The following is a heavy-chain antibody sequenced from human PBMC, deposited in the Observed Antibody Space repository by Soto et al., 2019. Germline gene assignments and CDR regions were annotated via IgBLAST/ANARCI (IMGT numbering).Heavy chain of an antibody. J-gene: IGHJ4*02. CDR2: IYYSGST. Sequence: SETLSLTCTVSGGSISSSSYYWGWIRHPPGKGLEWIGSIYYSGSTYYNPSLKSRVTISVDTSKNQFSLKLSSVTAADTAVYYCASFNSGDCVGDCSEWYFDYWGQGNLLTVSS. CDR1: GGSISSSSYY. D-gene: IGHD2-21*01. CDR3: ASFNSGDCVGDCSEWYFDY. V-gene: IGHV4-39*01.